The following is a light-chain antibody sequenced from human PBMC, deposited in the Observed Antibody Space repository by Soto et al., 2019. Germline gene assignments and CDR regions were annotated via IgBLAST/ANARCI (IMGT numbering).Light chain of an antibody. J-gene: IGLJ3*02. V-gene: IGLV2-14*01. Sequence: QSALTQPASVSGSPGQSITISCTGTSSDVGGYNYVSWYQQHPGKAPKLMIYEVSNRPSGVSNRFSGSKSGNTASLTISALQAEDEADYYCSSYTSSSTRVFGGGPKLTVL. CDR3: SSYTSSSTRV. CDR1: SSDVGGYNY. CDR2: EVS.